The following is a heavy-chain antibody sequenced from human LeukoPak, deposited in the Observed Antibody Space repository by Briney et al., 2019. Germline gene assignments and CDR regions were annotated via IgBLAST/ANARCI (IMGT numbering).Heavy chain of an antibody. V-gene: IGHV3-21*01. CDR1: GFTFSSYS. D-gene: IGHD3-3*01. CDR2: IRGDSTET. Sequence: PGGSLRLSCEASGFTFSSYSMIWVRQAPGKGLEWVSSIRGDSTETRHADSLMGRFTISRDNAKKSLYLQMNSLRAEDTAVYYCARAHFGVVLDYWGQGSLVTVSS. CDR3: ARAHFGVVLDY. J-gene: IGHJ4*02.